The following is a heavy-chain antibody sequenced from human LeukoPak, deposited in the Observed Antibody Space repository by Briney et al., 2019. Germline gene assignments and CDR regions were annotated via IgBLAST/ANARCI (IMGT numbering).Heavy chain of an antibody. D-gene: IGHD3-16*01. CDR2: INPNSGGT. V-gene: IGHV1-2*02. CDR1: GYTFTGYY. CDR3: ARYPTGRVPHFDY. J-gene: IGHJ4*02. Sequence: GASVKVSCKASGYTFTGYYMHWVRQAPGQGLEWMGWINPNSGGTNYAQKFQGRVTMTRDTSISTAYMELSRLRSDDTAVYYCARYPTGRVPHFDYWGQGTLVTVSS.